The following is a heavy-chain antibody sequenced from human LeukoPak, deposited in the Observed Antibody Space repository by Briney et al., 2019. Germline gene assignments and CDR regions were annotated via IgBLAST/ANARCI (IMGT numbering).Heavy chain of an antibody. CDR3: VRGSTLRHYQY. J-gene: IGHJ4*02. CDR1: GGSISSYY. V-gene: IGHV4-59*04. D-gene: IGHD3-16*01. Sequence: SETLSLTCTVSGGSISSYYWSWIRQPPGKGLEWIGSIYYSGSTYYNPSLKSRTTVSVDTSKNQFSLKLSSVTAADTAVYYCVRGSTLRHYQYWGQGTLVTVSS. CDR2: IYYSGST.